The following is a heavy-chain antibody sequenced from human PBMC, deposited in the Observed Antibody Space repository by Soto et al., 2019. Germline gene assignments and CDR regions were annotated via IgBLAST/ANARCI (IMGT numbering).Heavy chain of an antibody. CDR3: ARDGYCSGGSCYSVPVFDY. Sequence: QVQLVESGGGVVQPGRSLRLSCAASGFTFSSYGMHWVRQAPGKGLEWVAVIWYDGSNKYYADSVKGRFTISRDNSKNTLHQQMNSLRAEDTAVYYCARDGYCSGGSCYSVPVFDYWGQGTLVTVSS. CDR1: GFTFSSYG. J-gene: IGHJ4*02. D-gene: IGHD2-15*01. V-gene: IGHV3-33*01. CDR2: IWYDGSNK.